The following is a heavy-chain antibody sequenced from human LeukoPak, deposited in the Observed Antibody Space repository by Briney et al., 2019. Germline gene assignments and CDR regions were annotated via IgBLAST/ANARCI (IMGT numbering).Heavy chain of an antibody. D-gene: IGHD5-18*01. CDR1: GFTFSSYA. CDR3: AKSGYSYGYGY. V-gene: IGHV3-23*01. J-gene: IGHJ4*02. Sequence: GGSLRLSCAASGFTFSSYAMSWVRQAPGKGLEWVSAISGSGGSTYYADSVKGRFTISRDNSKNTLCLQMNSLRAEDTAVYYCAKSGYSYGYGYWGQGTLVTVSS. CDR2: ISGSGGST.